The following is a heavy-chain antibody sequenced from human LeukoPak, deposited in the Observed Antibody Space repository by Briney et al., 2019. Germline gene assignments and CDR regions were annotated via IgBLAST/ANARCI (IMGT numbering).Heavy chain of an antibody. CDR3: ARGPLYSSSWYGEEGPFDY. V-gene: IGHV4-39*07. CDR1: GGSISSSSYY. J-gene: IGHJ4*02. Sequence: PTETLSLTCTVSGGSISSSSYYWGWIRQPPGKGLEWIGSIYYSGSTNYNPSLKSRVTISVDTSKNQFSLKLSSVTAADTAVYYCARGPLYSSSWYGEEGPFDYWGQGTLVTVSS. CDR2: IYYSGST. D-gene: IGHD6-13*01.